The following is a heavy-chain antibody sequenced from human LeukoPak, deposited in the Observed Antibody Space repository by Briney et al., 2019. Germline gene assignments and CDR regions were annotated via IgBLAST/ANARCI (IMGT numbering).Heavy chain of an antibody. D-gene: IGHD1-14*01. Sequence: PSETLSLTCTVSGGSISSSSYYWGWLRQPPGKGLEWIGSIYYSGSTYYNPSLKSRVTISVETSKTQFSLKLSSVTAADTAVYYCARTWKPVPFDYWGQGTLVTVSS. V-gene: IGHV4-39*01. CDR3: ARTWKPVPFDY. CDR1: GGSISSSSYY. CDR2: IYYSGST. J-gene: IGHJ4*02.